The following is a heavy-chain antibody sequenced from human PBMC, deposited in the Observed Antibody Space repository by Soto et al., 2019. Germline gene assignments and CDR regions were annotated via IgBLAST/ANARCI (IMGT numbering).Heavy chain of an antibody. CDR3: AREGVGSSGYDFGGFDY. CDR2: IYYSGST. J-gene: IGHJ4*02. V-gene: IGHV4-59*01. Sequence: ETLSLTCTVSGGSISSYYWSWIRQPPGKGLEWIGYIYYSGSTNHNPSLKSRVTISVDTSKNQFSLKLSSVTAADTAVYYCAREGVGSSGYDFGGFDYWGQGTLVTVSS. D-gene: IGHD5-12*01. CDR1: GGSISSYY.